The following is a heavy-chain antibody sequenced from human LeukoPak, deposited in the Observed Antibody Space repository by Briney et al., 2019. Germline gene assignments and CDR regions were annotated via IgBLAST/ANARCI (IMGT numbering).Heavy chain of an antibody. J-gene: IGHJ4*02. Sequence: PSETLSLACAVYGGSFSGYYWSWIRQPPGKGLEWIGEINHSGSTNYNPSLKSRVTISVDTSKNQFSLKLNSVTAADTAVYFCARLDYGSGVHYFNQWGQGTLVTVSS. CDR2: INHSGST. CDR3: ARLDYGSGVHYFNQ. V-gene: IGHV4-34*01. CDR1: GGSFSGYY. D-gene: IGHD3-10*01.